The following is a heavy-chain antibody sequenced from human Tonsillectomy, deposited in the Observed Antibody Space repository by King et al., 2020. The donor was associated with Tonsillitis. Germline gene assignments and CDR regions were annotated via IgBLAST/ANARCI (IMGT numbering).Heavy chain of an antibody. J-gene: IGHJ4*02. Sequence: VQLVESGGGLVQPGGSLRLSCAASVFVFSTYTMNGVRQAPGKGLEWGSYISSGSSIISYADSVKGRFTISRDNAKNALYLQRNSLRDEDTAVYYCARGGRSTLNYFDYWGQGTLVSVSS. CDR3: ARGGRSTLNYFDY. V-gene: IGHV3-48*02. D-gene: IGHD2-2*01. CDR1: VFVFSTYT. CDR2: ISSGSSII.